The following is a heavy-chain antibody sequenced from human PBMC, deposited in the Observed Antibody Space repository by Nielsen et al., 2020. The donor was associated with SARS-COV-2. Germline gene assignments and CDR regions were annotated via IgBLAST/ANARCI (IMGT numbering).Heavy chain of an antibody. D-gene: IGHD4-17*01. Sequence: GESLKISCAASGFTFSSYDMRWVRQATGKGLEWVSAIGTAGDTYYPGSVKGRFTISRENAKNSLYLHMNSLRAEDTAVYYCVRDKDSTTENLRMDVWGQGTTVTVSS. CDR2: IGTAGDT. V-gene: IGHV3-13*04. J-gene: IGHJ6*02. CDR3: VRDKDSTTENLRMDV. CDR1: GFTFSSYD.